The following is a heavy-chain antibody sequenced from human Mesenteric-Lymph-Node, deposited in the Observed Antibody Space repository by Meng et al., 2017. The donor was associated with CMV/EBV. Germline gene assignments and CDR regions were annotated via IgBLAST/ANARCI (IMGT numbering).Heavy chain of an antibody. J-gene: IGHJ4*02. Sequence: TFTTYSIHWVRQATGQGLDGMGIINPSGVGTTYAKKCEGRVTMTSDTSTSTVYMAMRSLRSEDTAVYYCALGATVVDTVVMVAAATFWGPGTLVTVSS. CDR1: TFTTYS. CDR3: ALGATVVDTVVMVAAATF. D-gene: IGHD2-15*01. CDR2: INPSGVGT. V-gene: IGHV1-46*01.